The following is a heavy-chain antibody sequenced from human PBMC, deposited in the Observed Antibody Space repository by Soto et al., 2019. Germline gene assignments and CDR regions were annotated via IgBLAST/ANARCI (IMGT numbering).Heavy chain of an antibody. J-gene: IGHJ4*02. CDR1: GESISSGGYY. V-gene: IGHV4-31*03. CDR3: ARAFSSSSAVDY. D-gene: IGHD6-6*01. Sequence: QVQLQESGPGLVKPSQTLSLTCSVSGESISSGGYYWSWIRQHPGKGLEWIGYIYDSGSAYYNPSLKGRVTISIDTSKNQFTMKLSSVTAADTAVYYCARAFSSSSAVDYWGQGTLITVSS. CDR2: IYDSGSA.